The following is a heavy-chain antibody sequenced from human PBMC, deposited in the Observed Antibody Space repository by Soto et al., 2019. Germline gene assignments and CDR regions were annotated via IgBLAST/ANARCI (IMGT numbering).Heavy chain of an antibody. J-gene: IGHJ4*02. D-gene: IGHD3-3*01. CDR3: ARDQASRTIFVALWH. CDR2: IWYDGSNK. CDR1: GFTFSSYG. Sequence: QVQLVESGGGVVQPGRSLRLSCAASGFTFSSYGMHWVRQAPGKGLEWVAVIWYDGSNKYYADSVKGRFTISRDNSKNTLYLQMHSLRAESTAVYYCARDQASRTIFVALWHWGQGTLVTVSS. V-gene: IGHV3-33*01.